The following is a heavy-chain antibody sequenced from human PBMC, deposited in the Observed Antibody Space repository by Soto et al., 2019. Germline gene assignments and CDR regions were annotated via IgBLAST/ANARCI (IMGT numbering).Heavy chain of an antibody. CDR3: TRDRRPYYYGSGSYPRYYYYGMDV. D-gene: IGHD3-10*01. J-gene: IGHJ6*02. CDR2: IRSKAYGGTT. CDR1: GFTFGDYA. V-gene: IGHV3-49*03. Sequence: PGGSLRLSCTASGFTFGDYAMSWLRQAPGKGLEWVGFIRSKAYGGTTEYAASVKGRFTISRDDSKSIAYLQMNSLKTEDTAVYYCTRDRRPYYYGSGSYPRYYYYGMDVWGQGTTVTVSS.